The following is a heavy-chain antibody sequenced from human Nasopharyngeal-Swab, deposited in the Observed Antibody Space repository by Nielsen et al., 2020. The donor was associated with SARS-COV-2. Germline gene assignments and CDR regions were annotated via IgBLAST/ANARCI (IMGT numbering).Heavy chain of an antibody. CDR1: GYTFASYY. CDR3: AREGLYSSSSDVDY. V-gene: IGHV1-46*01. J-gene: IGHJ4*02. Sequence: ASVKVSCKASGYTFASYYMHWVRQAPGQGLEWMGIINPSGGSTIYAQKFQGRVTITRDTSASTAYMELSSLTSEDTAVYYCAREGLYSSSSDVDYWGQGTLVTVSS. CDR2: INPSGGST. D-gene: IGHD6-6*01.